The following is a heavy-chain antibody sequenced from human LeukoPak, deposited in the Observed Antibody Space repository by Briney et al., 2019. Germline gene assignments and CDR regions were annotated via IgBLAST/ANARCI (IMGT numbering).Heavy chain of an antibody. D-gene: IGHD2-2*01. J-gene: IGHJ4*02. CDR3: AKDPGYQVVYCFDY. CDR2: ISGSGGST. Sequence: QPGGSLNLSCAASGFTFSSYSMSWVRQAPGKGLEWVSGISGSGGSTNYADSVKGRFTISRDNSKNTLYLQMNSLRVEDTAVYYCAKDPGYQVVYCFDYWGQGTLVTVSS. CDR1: GFTFSSYS. V-gene: IGHV3-23*01.